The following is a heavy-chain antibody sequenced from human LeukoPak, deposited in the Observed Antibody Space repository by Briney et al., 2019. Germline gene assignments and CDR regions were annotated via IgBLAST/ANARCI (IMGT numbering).Heavy chain of an antibody. J-gene: IGHJ6*02. CDR1: GGSFSGYY. Sequence: SETLSLTCAVYGGSFSGYYWSGIRQPPGKGGEWSGEINHSGSTNSNPSLKSRVTISVDTSKNQFSLKLSSVTAADTAVYYCASVTSDSGSTPTFMDVWGQGTTVTVSS. D-gene: IGHD1-26*01. CDR2: INHSGST. CDR3: ASVTSDSGSTPTFMDV. V-gene: IGHV4-34*01.